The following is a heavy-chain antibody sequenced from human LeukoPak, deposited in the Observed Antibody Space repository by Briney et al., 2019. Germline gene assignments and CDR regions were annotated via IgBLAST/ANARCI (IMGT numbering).Heavy chain of an antibody. CDR1: GGSISSSNC. J-gene: IGHJ4*02. CDR3: ARGVDYYDSSYYLDY. Sequence: SETLSLTCAVSGGSISSSNCWSWVRQPPGQGLEWIGQIYHSGSTTYNPSLKSRVTISVDKSKNQFSLKLNSVTAADTAVYYCARGVDYYDSSYYLDYWGQGTLVTVSS. CDR2: IYHSGST. V-gene: IGHV4-4*02. D-gene: IGHD3-22*01.